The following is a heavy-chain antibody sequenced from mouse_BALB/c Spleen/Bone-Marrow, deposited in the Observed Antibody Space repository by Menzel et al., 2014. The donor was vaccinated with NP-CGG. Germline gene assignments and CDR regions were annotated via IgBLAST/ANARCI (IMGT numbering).Heavy chain of an antibody. V-gene: IGHV2-9*02. CDR1: GFSLTSYG. CDR2: IWAGGST. CDR3: ARDENYYGNYGTMDY. Sequence: VQGVESGPGLVAPSQSLSITCTVSGFSLTSYGVHWVRQPPGKGLEWLGVIWAGGSTSYNSALMSRLSISKDSSKSQVFLKMNSLQTDDTAMYYCARDENYYGNYGTMDYWGQGTSVTVSS. D-gene: IGHD2-1*01. J-gene: IGHJ4*01.